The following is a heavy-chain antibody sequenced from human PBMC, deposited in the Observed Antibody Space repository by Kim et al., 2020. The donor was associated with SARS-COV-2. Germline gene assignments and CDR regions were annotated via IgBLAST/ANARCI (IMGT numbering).Heavy chain of an antibody. CDR3: ARVAAAGFVDY. D-gene: IGHD6-13*01. CDR2: T. J-gene: IGHJ4*02. V-gene: IGHV1-46*01. Sequence: TSYAQTLPGRVTMTRCTSTSTVYMELSSLRSEDTAVYYCARVAAAGFVDYWGQGTLVTVSS.